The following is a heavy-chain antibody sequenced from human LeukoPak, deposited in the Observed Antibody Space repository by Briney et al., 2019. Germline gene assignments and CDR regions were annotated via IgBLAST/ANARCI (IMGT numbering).Heavy chain of an antibody. CDR2: INRRGHT. CDR3: AKEVDCPSDCLFFHS. CDR1: GFTFDRFT. D-gene: IGHD2-21*02. V-gene: IGHV3-43*01. J-gene: IGHJ4*02. Sequence: GGSLRLSCAASGFTFDRFTIHWVRQTPGKGLEWVSLINRRGHTFYADSVKGRFTISRDNSRNSVFLQMNSLRPEDTALYHCAKEVDCPSDCLFFHSWGRGTLVTVSS.